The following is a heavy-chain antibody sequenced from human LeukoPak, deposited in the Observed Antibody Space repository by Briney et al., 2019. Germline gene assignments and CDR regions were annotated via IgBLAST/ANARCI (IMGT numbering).Heavy chain of an antibody. CDR2: INHSGST. CDR3: ARRRGGIAARPVN. CDR1: GGSFSGYY. D-gene: IGHD6-6*01. V-gene: IGHV4-34*01. Sequence: SETLSLTCAVYGGSFSGYYWSWIRQPPGKGLEWIGEINHSGSTNYNPSLKSRVTISVDTSKNQFSLKLSSVTAADTAVYYCARRRGGIAARPVNWGQGTLVTVSS. J-gene: IGHJ4*02.